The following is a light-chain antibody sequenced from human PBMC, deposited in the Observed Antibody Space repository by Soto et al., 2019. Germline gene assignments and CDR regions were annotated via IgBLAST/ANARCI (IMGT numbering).Light chain of an antibody. CDR2: SNN. J-gene: IGLJ1*01. CDR3: AAWDDSLNGPYV. V-gene: IGLV1-44*01. CDR1: SSNIGSNT. Sequence: QSALNQPPSASGTPGQRVTISCSGSSSNIGSNTVNWYQQLPGTAPKLLIYSNNQRPSGVPDRFSGSKSGTSASLAISGLQSEDEADYYCAAWDDSLNGPYVFGTGTKVTVL.